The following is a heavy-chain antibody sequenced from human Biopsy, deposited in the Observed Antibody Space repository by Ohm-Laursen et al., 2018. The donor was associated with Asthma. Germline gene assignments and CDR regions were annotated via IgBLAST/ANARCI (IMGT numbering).Heavy chain of an antibody. CDR2: INSVFGTT. J-gene: IGHJ5*02. CDR3: ARKAGSCISRTCYSLDL. V-gene: IGHV1-69*01. CDR1: GGTFNTYV. Sequence: SSVKVSCKSLGGTFNTYVIGWVRQAPGQGLEWMGGINSVFGTTTYPQKFQDRVTITADDSTSTVYMELGSLRSEDTAVYYCARKAGSCISRTCYSLDLWGQGTLVTASS. D-gene: IGHD2-2*01.